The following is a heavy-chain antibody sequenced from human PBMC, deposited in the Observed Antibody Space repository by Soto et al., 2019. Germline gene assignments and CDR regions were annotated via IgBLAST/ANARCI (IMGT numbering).Heavy chain of an antibody. Sequence: QVQLVQSGAEVKKPGASVKVSCKASGYTFTSYYMHWVRQAPGQGLEWMGIINPSGGSTSYAQKFQGRVTMTRDTSTSTVYMELSSLRSEDMAVYYCARDRAGVDSNSGLDYWGQGTLVTVSS. V-gene: IGHV1-46*01. CDR1: GYTFTSYY. CDR2: INPSGGST. J-gene: IGHJ4*02. CDR3: ARDRAGVDSNSGLDY. D-gene: IGHD7-27*01.